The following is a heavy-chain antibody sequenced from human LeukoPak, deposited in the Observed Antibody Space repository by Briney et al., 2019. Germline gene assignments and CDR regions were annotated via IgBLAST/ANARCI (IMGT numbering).Heavy chain of an antibody. V-gene: IGHV3-30*04. J-gene: IGHJ6*02. CDR1: GFTFSSYA. CDR3: ARESAAAYYGMDV. Sequence: GGSLRLSCAASGFTFSSYAMHWVRQAPGKGLEWVAVISYDGSNKYYADSVEGRFTISRDNSKNTLYLQMNSLRAEDTAVYYCARESAAAYYGMDVWGQGTTVTVSS. CDR2: ISYDGSNK. D-gene: IGHD6-13*01.